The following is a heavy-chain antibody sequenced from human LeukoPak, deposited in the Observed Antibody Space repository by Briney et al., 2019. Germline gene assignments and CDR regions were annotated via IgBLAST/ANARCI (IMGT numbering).Heavy chain of an antibody. CDR2: INHSGST. J-gene: IGHJ5*02. CDR1: GGSFSDYF. D-gene: IGHD2-2*01. Sequence: ETLSLTCAVYGGSFSDYFWTWIRQPPGKGLEWIGEINHSGSTNYNPSLKSRVTISVDTSKNQFSLNLTSVTAADTAVYYCARRGGRAAKAGYCSNTSCSRRFIRIGPWGQGTLVTVSS. CDR3: ARRGGRAAKAGYCSNTSCSRRFIRIGP. V-gene: IGHV4-34*01.